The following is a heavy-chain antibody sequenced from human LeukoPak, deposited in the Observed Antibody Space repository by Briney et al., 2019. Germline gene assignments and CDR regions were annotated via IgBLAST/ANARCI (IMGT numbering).Heavy chain of an antibody. Sequence: ASVKVSCKASGYTLTGCYMHWVRQAPGQGLEWMGWISAYNGNTNYAQKLQGRVTMTTDTSTSTAYMELRSLRSDDTAVYYCARVISSSWYVEDYWGQGTLVTVSS. J-gene: IGHJ4*02. V-gene: IGHV1-18*04. CDR2: ISAYNGNT. D-gene: IGHD6-13*01. CDR3: ARVISSSWYVEDY. CDR1: GYTLTGCY.